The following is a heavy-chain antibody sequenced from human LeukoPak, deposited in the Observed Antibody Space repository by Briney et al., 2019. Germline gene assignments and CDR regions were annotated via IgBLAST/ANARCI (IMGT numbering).Heavy chain of an antibody. CDR2: IHGSDDNT. CDR1: GFTFSGSA. Sequence: GGSLKLSCAASGFTFSGSAMHWVRQASGKGLEWVSAIHGSDDNTHYADSVKGRFTISRDKSKNTLYLQMNSLRADDTAVYYCAKDLLRWSFDYWGQETLVTVSS. J-gene: IGHJ4*02. CDR3: AKDLLRWSFDY. V-gene: IGHV3-23*01. D-gene: IGHD4-23*01.